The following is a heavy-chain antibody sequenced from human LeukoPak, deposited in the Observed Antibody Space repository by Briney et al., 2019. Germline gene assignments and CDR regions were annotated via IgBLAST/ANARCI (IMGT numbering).Heavy chain of an antibody. CDR1: GFTFDSDA. D-gene: IGHD3-22*01. V-gene: IGHV3-7*01. CDR2: IKKDGIEK. Sequence: GGSLRLSCVASGFTFDSDAMHWVRQAPGKGLEWVANIKKDGIEKYYVDSVKGRITISRDNARNSLYLQVNSLRAEDTAVYYCASQDSSGYYHYWGQGTLVTVSS. J-gene: IGHJ4*02. CDR3: ASQDSSGYYHY.